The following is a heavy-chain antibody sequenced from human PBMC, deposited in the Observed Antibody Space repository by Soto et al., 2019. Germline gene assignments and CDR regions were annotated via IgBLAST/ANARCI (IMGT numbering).Heavy chain of an antibody. Sequence: EVQLLESGGGLVQPGGSLRLSCAASGFTFSSYAMSWVRQAPGKGLEWVSAISGSGGSTYYADSVKGRFTISRDNSKNTLYLQMNSLRAEDTAVYYCAKGTSWGYGEGDYFDYWGQGTLVTVSS. V-gene: IGHV3-23*01. CDR3: AKGTSWGYGEGDYFDY. CDR1: GFTFSSYA. D-gene: IGHD3-10*01. J-gene: IGHJ4*02. CDR2: ISGSGGST.